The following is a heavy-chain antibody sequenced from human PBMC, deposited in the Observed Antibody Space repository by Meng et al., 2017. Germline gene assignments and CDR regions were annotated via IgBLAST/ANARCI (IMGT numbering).Heavy chain of an antibody. CDR3: ARGYYDKGAFDI. CDR1: GYTFTSYY. J-gene: IGHJ3*02. Sequence: LVQSGGDVKKPRASGKVSCKAPGYTFTSYYLHWVRQAPGQGLEWMGRINPNKGGPSYAQNFRGRVTMTRDTSISTAYMELSSLRSDDAAVYYCARGYYDKGAFDIWGQGTMVTVSS. CDR2: INPNKGGP. V-gene: IGHV1-2*06. D-gene: IGHD3-22*01.